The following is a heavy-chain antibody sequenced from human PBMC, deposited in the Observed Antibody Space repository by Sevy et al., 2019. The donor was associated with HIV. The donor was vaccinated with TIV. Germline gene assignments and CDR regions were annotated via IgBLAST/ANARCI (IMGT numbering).Heavy chain of an antibody. D-gene: IGHD3-3*01. CDR3: ARETKNYDFWFSY. J-gene: IGHJ4*02. Sequence: ASVKDSCKASGYTFTGYYMHWVRQAPGQGLEWMGWINPNSGGTNYAQKFQGRVTMTRDTSISTAYMELSRLRSDDTAVYYCARETKNYDFWFSYWGQGTLVTVSS. CDR2: INPNSGGT. CDR1: GYTFTGYY. V-gene: IGHV1-2*02.